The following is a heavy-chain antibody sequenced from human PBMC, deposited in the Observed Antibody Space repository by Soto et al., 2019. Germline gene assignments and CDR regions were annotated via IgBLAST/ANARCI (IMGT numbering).Heavy chain of an antibody. V-gene: IGHV3-30*18. CDR1: AFTLSSYG. Sequence: GGSLGLSCAASAFTLSSYGMHWVRQAPGKGLEWVSGISYDGSNKYYADSVKGRFTISRDNSKNTLYLQMNSLRAEDTAVYYCAKDPYYYDSSGYYFDQNKYYFDYWGQGTVVTVSS. D-gene: IGHD3-22*01. J-gene: IGHJ4*02. CDR3: AKDPYYYDSSGYYFDQNKYYFDY. CDR2: ISYDGSNK.